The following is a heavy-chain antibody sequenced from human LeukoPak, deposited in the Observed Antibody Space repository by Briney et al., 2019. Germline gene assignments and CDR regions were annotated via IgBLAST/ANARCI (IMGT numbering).Heavy chain of an antibody. V-gene: IGHV3-7*01. CDR1: GFTFSSYW. D-gene: IGHD1-7*01. CDR2: IKQDGSEK. CDR3: ARGVSLTYNWNYFEFVDY. J-gene: IGHJ4*02. Sequence: PGGSLRLSCAASGFTFSSYWMSWVRQAPGKGLEWVANIKQDGSEKYYVDSMKGRFTISRDNAKNSLYLQMNSLRAEDTAVYYCARGVSLTYNWNYFEFVDYWGQGTLVTVSS.